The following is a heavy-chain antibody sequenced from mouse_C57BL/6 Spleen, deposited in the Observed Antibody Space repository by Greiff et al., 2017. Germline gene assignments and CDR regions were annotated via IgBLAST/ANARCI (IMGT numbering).Heavy chain of an antibody. D-gene: IGHD1-1*01. CDR1: GYAFSSYW. J-gene: IGHJ1*03. Sequence: QVQLQQSGAELVKPGASVKISCKASGYAFSSYWMNWVKQRPGKGLEWIGQIYPGDGDTNYNGKFKGKATLTADKCSSTAYMQLSSLTSEDSAVYFCARRYYYGSSPYWYFDVWGTGTTVTVSS. V-gene: IGHV1-80*01. CDR3: ARRYYYGSSPYWYFDV. CDR2: IYPGDGDT.